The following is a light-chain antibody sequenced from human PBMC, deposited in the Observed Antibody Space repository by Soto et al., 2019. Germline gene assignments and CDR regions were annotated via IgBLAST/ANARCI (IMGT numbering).Light chain of an antibody. CDR3: SSYATSSTLV. CDR2: EVS. CDR1: SSDVGRYNY. Sequence: QSAVAQPASVSGSPGQSITISCTGTSSDVGRYNYVAWYQQHPGKAPKVLIFEVSNRPSGVSSRFSGSKSGNTASLNISGLQAEDEADYYCSSYATSSTLVFGTGTKLTVL. V-gene: IGLV2-14*01. J-gene: IGLJ1*01.